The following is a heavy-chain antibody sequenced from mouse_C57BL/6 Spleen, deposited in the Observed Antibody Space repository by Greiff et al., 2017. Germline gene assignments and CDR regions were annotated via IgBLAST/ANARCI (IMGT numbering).Heavy chain of an antibody. CDR3: TRRAYDYDGGRSFDY. V-gene: IGHV1-15*01. CDR1: GYTFTDYE. CDR2: IDPETGGT. J-gene: IGHJ2*01. D-gene: IGHD2-4*01. Sequence: VQLQQSGAELVRPGASVTLSCKASGYTFTDYEMHWVKQTPVHGLEWIGAIDPETGGTAYNQKFKGKAILTADKSSSTAYMELRSLTSEDSAVYYCTRRAYDYDGGRSFDYWGQGTTLTVSS.